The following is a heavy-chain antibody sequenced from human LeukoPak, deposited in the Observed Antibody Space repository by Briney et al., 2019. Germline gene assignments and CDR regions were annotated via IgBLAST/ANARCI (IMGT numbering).Heavy chain of an antibody. CDR3: STRKLGNDY. Sequence: PGGSLRLSCAASGYTFTSYDINWVRQATGQGLEWMGWMNPNSGNTGYAQKFQGRVTITRNTSISTAYMELSSLRSEDTAVYYCSTRKLGNDYWGQGTRVTVSS. J-gene: IGHJ4*02. CDR1: GYTFTSYD. V-gene: IGHV1-8*03. D-gene: IGHD7-27*01. CDR2: MNPNSGNT.